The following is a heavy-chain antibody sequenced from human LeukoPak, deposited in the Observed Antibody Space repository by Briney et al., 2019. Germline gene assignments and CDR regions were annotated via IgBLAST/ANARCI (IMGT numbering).Heavy chain of an antibody. J-gene: IGHJ3*01. CDR2: IYASGST. Sequence: KPSETLSLTCSVSGGSISSFYCNWMRQPAGKGLEWIGRIYASGSTNYNPSLKSRVTVSVDTSKNQFSLKLTSLTAADTAVYYCARDLWFGEIGDAFDLWGQGRKVTVSS. V-gene: IGHV4-4*07. CDR3: ARDLWFGEIGDAFDL. D-gene: IGHD3-10*01. CDR1: GGSISSFY.